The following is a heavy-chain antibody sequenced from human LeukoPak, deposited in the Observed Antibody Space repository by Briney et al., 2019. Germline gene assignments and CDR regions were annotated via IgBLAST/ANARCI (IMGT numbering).Heavy chain of an antibody. J-gene: IGHJ4*02. V-gene: IGHV4-4*07. CDR3: ARQGYTVSYYFLDY. D-gene: IGHD1-26*01. CDR2: IYSTGST. CDR1: GGSVRSYW. Sequence: SETLSLTCDVSGGSVRSYWWGWVRQPAGKGLEWLGRIYSTGSTRFNPSLKSRLTLSIDTSTNQFSLKMTSVTAADTAVYFCARQGYTVSYYFLDYWSQGTLVTVSS.